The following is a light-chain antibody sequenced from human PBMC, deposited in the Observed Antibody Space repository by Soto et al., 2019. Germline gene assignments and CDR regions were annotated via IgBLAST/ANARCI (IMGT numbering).Light chain of an antibody. CDR3: LQQGSTPHT. Sequence: DIVLTQSPGTLSLSPGQGATLSCTASQTLGMTFLAWYQHKPGQTPRLVIDGTSSRAFGIPDRFSGSASGTVFTLTISSLEPEDSAVYFCLQQGSTPHTFGQGTKLEIK. CDR1: QTLGMTF. V-gene: IGKV3-20*01. J-gene: IGKJ1*01. CDR2: GTS.